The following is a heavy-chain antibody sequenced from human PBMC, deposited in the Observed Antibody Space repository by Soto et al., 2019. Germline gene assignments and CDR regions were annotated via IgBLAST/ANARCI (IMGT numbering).Heavy chain of an antibody. J-gene: IGHJ4*02. Sequence: EVQLLESGGGLVQPGGSLRLSCAASGFTISTYSITWVRQTPAKGLEWVSGISVTGDTTFYADSVKGRFTISRDTSKNTVYLQMHSLRVENTAVYYCAKWSGYGDLWGQGTLVTVSS. V-gene: IGHV3-23*01. CDR1: GFTISTYS. CDR3: AKWSGYGDL. D-gene: IGHD5-12*01. CDR2: ISVTGDTT.